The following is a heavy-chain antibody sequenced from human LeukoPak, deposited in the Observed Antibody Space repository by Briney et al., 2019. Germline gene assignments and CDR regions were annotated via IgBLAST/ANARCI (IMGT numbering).Heavy chain of an antibody. Sequence: GGSLTLSCAASGVTISSYWMQWARHAPGQGMVWVSHIKNDGSNIAYADSVQGRLTISRDNAKNTLYLQKNSLRAEDTAVYYCARYYFLSAATVTKRTHAFDIWGQGTVVTVS. D-gene: IGHD4-17*01. J-gene: IGHJ3*02. CDR3: ARYYFLSAATVTKRTHAFDI. CDR2: IKNDGSNI. V-gene: IGHV3-74*03. CDR1: GVTISSYW.